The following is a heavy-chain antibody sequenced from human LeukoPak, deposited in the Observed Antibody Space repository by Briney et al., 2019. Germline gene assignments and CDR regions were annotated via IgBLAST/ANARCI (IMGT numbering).Heavy chain of an antibody. CDR1: GGSISSSSYY. V-gene: IGHV4-39*01. J-gene: IGHJ5*02. CDR2: IYYSGST. Sequence: PSETLSLTCTVSGGSISSSSYYWGWIRQPPGKGLEWIGSIYYSGSTYYNPSLKSRVTISVDTSKNQFSLKLSSVTAADTAVYYCARGMGLDPWGQGTLVTVSS. CDR3: ARGMGLDP. D-gene: IGHD3-16*01.